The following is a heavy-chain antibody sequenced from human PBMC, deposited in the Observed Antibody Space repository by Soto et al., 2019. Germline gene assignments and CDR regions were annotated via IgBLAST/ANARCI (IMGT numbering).Heavy chain of an antibody. Sequence: GGSLRLSCAASGFNFSSYAMSWVRQAPGKGLEWVSAISGSGGSTYYADSVKGRFTISRDNSKNTLYLQMNSLRAEDTAVYYCAKDLNVRHRYYYDSSGYWRFDYWGPGTLVTVSS. CDR3: AKDLNVRHRYYYDSSGYWRFDY. V-gene: IGHV3-23*01. CDR2: ISGSGGST. D-gene: IGHD3-22*01. CDR1: GFNFSSYA. J-gene: IGHJ4*02.